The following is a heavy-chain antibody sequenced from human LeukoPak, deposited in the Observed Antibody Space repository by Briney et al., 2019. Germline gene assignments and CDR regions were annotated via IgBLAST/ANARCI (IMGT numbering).Heavy chain of an antibody. Sequence: PSETLSLTCTVSGGSISSYSWSWIRQPPGKGLEWLGYIYYSGSTNYNPSLKSRVTISVDTSKTQFSLKLSSVTAADTAVYYCARAIYSSPPYFDYWGQGTLVTVSS. D-gene: IGHD6-13*01. J-gene: IGHJ4*02. CDR2: IYYSGST. CDR3: ARAIYSSPPYFDY. V-gene: IGHV4-59*01. CDR1: GGSISSYS.